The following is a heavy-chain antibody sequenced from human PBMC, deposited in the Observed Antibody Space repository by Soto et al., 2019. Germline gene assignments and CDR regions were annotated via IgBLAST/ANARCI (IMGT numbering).Heavy chain of an antibody. J-gene: IGHJ3*02. V-gene: IGHV3-30*18. D-gene: IGHD3-22*01. CDR3: AKGVGYYDSSGYYYVLWAVDI. Sequence: QVQLVESGGGVVQPGRSLRLSCAASGFTFSSYGMHWVRQAPGKGLEWVAVISYDGNNKYYADSVKGRFTISRYNSKNTLYLQMNSLRAEDTAVYYCAKGVGYYDSSGYYYVLWAVDIWGQGTMVTVSS. CDR1: GFTFSSYG. CDR2: ISYDGNNK.